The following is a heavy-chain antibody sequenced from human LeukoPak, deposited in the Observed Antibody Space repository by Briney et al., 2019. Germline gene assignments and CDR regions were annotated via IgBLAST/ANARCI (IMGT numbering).Heavy chain of an antibody. D-gene: IGHD3-10*01. CDR1: GGTFSSYA. V-gene: IGHV1-69*13. J-gene: IGHJ5*02. CDR3: ARDYYGSGSYYEGPFDP. Sequence: SVTVSCTASGGTFSSYAISWVRQAPGQGLEWMGGIIPIFGTANYAQKFQGRVTITADESTSTAYMELSSLRSEDTAVYYCARDYYGSGSYYEGPFDPWGQGTLVTVSS. CDR2: IIPIFGTA.